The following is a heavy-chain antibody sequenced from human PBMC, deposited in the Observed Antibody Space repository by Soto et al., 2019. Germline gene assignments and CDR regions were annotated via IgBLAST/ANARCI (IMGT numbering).Heavy chain of an antibody. CDR2: IYWDDSK. D-gene: IGHD5-12*01. CDR1: AFSLSISGVG. J-gene: IGHJ4*02. CDR3: AHKGYCGYPIDY. Sequence: TLKESGPTLVKPTQTLTLTCTFSAFSLSISGVGVGWIRQPPGKALEQLAVIYWDDSKHYSPSLKSRLTITKDTSKNQRVLTLTNMDPVDTATYYCAHKGYCGYPIDYWGQETLVTVSS. V-gene: IGHV2-5*02.